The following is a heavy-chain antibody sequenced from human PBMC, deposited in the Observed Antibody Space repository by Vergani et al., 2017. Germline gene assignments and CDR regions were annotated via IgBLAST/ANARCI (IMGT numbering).Heavy chain of an antibody. D-gene: IGHD2-2*01. V-gene: IGHV3-23*01. Sequence: QLLESGGGLIPPGGSLRLSCAASGFTFNSYAMTWVRPAPGKGLEWVSGINNNGGSTYYADSVKGRFTISRDNSKNTLYLQMTDLRAEDTATYYCAKVCGSTSCPYGGGAFDGWGHGAMVTVSS. CDR2: INNNGGST. CDR3: AKVCGSTSCPYGGGAFDG. J-gene: IGHJ3*01. CDR1: GFTFNSYA.